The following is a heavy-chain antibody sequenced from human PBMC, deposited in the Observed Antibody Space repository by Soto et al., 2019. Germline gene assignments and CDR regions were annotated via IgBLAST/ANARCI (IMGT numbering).Heavy chain of an antibody. Sequence: ASVKVSCKASGGTFSSYAISWVRQAPGQGLEWMGGIIPIFGTANYAQKFQGRVTITADESTSTAYMELSSLRSEDTAVYYCARDLNYYDSSGNPGWYFDLWGRGTLVTVSS. D-gene: IGHD3-22*01. CDR3: ARDLNYYDSSGNPGWYFDL. CDR2: IIPIFGTA. J-gene: IGHJ2*01. CDR1: GGTFSSYA. V-gene: IGHV1-69*13.